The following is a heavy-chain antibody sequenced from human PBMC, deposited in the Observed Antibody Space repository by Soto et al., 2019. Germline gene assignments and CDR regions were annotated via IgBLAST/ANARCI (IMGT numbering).Heavy chain of an antibody. J-gene: IGHJ4*02. CDR3: AKENGNYGAGSFSH. CDR2: ISGTGDSA. Sequence: EVQLLESGGGLVQPGGSLRLSCAASGFTFGSYAMSWVRQAPGKGLEWVSLISGTGDSAEYANSVKGRFTISRDYSKTTSVVQMNTVRAEDTAVYFCAKENGNYGAGSFSHWGQGTLVTVAS. V-gene: IGHV3-23*01. D-gene: IGHD3-10*01. CDR1: GFTFGSYA.